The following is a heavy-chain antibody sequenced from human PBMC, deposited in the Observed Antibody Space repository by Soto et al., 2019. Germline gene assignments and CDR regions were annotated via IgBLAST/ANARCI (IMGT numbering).Heavy chain of an antibody. Sequence: QVQLVQSGAEVKKPGASVKVSCKASGYTFTTYYIQWVRQAPGQGLEWMGVISPSGGTTTYAQKFKGRVPMTRDTSTSTVHMELSRLRSEDTAVYYCARQRSDRSGYNGGYNNYWGQGTLVTVSS. CDR1: GYTFTTYY. V-gene: IGHV1-46*01. CDR2: ISPSGGTT. J-gene: IGHJ4*02. CDR3: ARQRSDRSGYNGGYNNY. D-gene: IGHD3-22*01.